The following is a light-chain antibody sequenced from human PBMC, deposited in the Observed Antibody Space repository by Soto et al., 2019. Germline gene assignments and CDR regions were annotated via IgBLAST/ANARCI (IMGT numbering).Light chain of an antibody. CDR1: SSNIGNNY. V-gene: IGLV1-51*01. J-gene: IGLJ2*01. CDR3: GTWDSSLSAGV. CDR2: DNN. Sequence: QSVLTQPPSVSAAPGQKVTISCSGISSNIGNNYVSWYQQLPGTAPKLLIYDNNKRPSGIPDRFSGSKSGTSATLGITGLQTGDEADYYCGTWDSSLSAGVFGGGTSSPS.